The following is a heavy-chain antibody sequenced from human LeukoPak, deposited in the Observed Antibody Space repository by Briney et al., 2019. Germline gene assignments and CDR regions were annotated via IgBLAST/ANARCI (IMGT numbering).Heavy chain of an antibody. Sequence: AAVKVSCKASGYTFIDYYMHWVRQAPGQGLEWMGWIKPRSGDRNYAQKFQGRVTMTRDTSISTAYMELSSLRSDDTAVYYCARASYDSSGYYPSWGQGTLVTVSS. D-gene: IGHD3-22*01. CDR2: IKPRSGDR. J-gene: IGHJ4*02. V-gene: IGHV1-2*02. CDR1: GYTFIDYY. CDR3: ARASYDSSGYYPS.